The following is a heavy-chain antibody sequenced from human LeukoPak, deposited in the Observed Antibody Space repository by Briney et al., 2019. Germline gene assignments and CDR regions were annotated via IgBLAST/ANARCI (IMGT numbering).Heavy chain of an antibody. J-gene: IGHJ4*02. Sequence: GGSLRLTCAASGFTVSSSYMRWVRQAPGKGLEWVSVIYSGGSTYYTDSVKGRFTISRDNSKNTLYLQMNSLRAEDTAVYYCARGPDRFDYWGQGTLVTVSS. CDR2: IYSGGST. D-gene: IGHD3-16*02. CDR3: ARGPDRFDY. V-gene: IGHV3-66*01. CDR1: GFTVSSSY.